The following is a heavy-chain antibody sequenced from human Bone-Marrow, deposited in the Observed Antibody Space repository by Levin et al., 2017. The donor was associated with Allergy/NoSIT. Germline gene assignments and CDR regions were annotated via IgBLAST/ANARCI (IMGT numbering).Heavy chain of an antibody. CDR2: ITSDSSTI. V-gene: IGHV3-48*02. CDR3: ARDGGWFFDY. D-gene: IGHD6-19*01. J-gene: IGHJ4*02. CDR1: EFAFTSHS. Sequence: GESLKISCAASEFAFTSHSMSWVRQAPGKGLEWVSFITSDSSTIYYADSMKGRFTVSRDNAKNALYLQMSSLRDEDTAVYYCARDGGWFFDYWGQGTLVTVSS.